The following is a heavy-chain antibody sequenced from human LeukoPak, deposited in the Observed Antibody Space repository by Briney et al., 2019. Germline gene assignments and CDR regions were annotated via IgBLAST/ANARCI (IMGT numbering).Heavy chain of an antibody. Sequence: ASVKVSCKASGGAFSSYAISWVRQAPGQGLEWMGGIIPVFGTSNYAQKSQGRVTSTADESTRTAYMELSSLRSEDRAGYYCARVTGGRYCSTTSCYMSGWFDPWGQGTLVTVSS. J-gene: IGHJ5*02. CDR2: IIPVFGTS. CDR1: GGAFSSYA. CDR3: ARVTGGRYCSTTSCYMSGWFDP. V-gene: IGHV1-69*13. D-gene: IGHD2-2*02.